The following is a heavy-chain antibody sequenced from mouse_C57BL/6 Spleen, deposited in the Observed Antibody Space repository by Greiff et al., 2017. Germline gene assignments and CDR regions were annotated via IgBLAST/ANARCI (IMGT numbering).Heavy chain of an antibody. CDR3: ASEGVTKSVAY. CDR2: IYPGDGDT. J-gene: IGHJ3*01. CDR1: GYAFSSSW. D-gene: IGHD2-12*01. Sequence: QVQLKESGPELVKPGASVKISCKASGYAFSSSWMNWVNQRPGKGLEWIGRIYPGDGDTNYNGKFKGKATLTADKSSRTAYIQLSRLTSEDSAVYISASEGVTKSVAYWGQGTLVTVSA. V-gene: IGHV1-82*01.